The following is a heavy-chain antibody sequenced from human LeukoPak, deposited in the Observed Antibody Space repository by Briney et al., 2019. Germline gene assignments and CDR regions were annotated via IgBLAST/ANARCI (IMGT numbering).Heavy chain of an antibody. CDR2: IYHSGST. D-gene: IGHD2-2*01. J-gene: IGHJ4*02. CDR1: GGSISSGGYY. CDR3: ARAESGIVVGNY. V-gene: IGHV4-30-2*01. Sequence: SETLSLTCTVSGGSISSGGYYWSWIRQPPGKGLEWIGYIYHSGSTYYNPSLKSRVTISVDRSKNQFSLKLSSVTAADTAVYYCARAESGIVVGNYWGQGTLVTVSS.